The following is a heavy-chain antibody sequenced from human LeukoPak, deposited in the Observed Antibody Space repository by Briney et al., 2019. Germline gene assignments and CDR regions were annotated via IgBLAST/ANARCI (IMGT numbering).Heavy chain of an antibody. V-gene: IGHV5-51*01. J-gene: IGHJ6*02. CDR1: GYSFTTYW. Sequence: GESLKISCKGPGYSFTTYWIGWVRQMPGKGLEWMGIIYPGDSDTRYSPSFQGQVTISADKSISTAYLQWSSLKASDTAMYYCARRAAEWELLDYWGQGTLVTVSSGWTFCHFDYCYYYGLDVWGQGTTVAVSS. D-gene: IGHD1-26*01. CDR2: IYPGDSDT. CDR3: ARRAAEWELLDYWGQGTLVTVSSGWTFCHFDYCYYYGLDV.